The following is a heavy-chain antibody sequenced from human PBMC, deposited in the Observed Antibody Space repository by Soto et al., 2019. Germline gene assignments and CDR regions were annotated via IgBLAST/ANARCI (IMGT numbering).Heavy chain of an antibody. J-gene: IGHJ4*02. V-gene: IGHV3-15*01. Sequence: EVQLVESGGGLVKPGGSLRLSCAASGFTFTNAWITWVRQAPGKGLEWVGRIKSKTDGGTTDYAAPVKGRFTISRDDSKNTLFLQMNSLKAEDTAGYDCTTGHSIYDVAAHLDYWGQGTLVPVSS. D-gene: IGHD3-16*01. CDR1: GFTFTNAW. CDR2: IKSKTDGGTT. CDR3: TTGHSIYDVAAHLDY.